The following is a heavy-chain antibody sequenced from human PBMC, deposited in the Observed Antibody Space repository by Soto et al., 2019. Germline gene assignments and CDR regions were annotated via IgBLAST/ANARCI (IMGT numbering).Heavy chain of an antibody. Sequence: ASVQVSRKASRYTFTSYYMYWVRQAPGQGLEWRGIINPSGGSTSYAQKFQGRVTMTRDTSTSTVYMELSSLRSEDTAVYYCARDCGSSSWYSFPPWFDPWGQGTLVTVSS. CDR3: ARDCGSSSWYSFPPWFDP. J-gene: IGHJ5*02. CDR2: INPSGGST. D-gene: IGHD6-13*01. CDR1: RYTFTSYY. V-gene: IGHV1-46*01.